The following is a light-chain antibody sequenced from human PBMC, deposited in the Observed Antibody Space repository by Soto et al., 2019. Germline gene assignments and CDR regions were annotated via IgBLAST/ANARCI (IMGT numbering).Light chain of an antibody. CDR1: SSDVGGYNY. V-gene: IGLV2-8*01. CDR2: EVS. CDR3: SSYAGSNNLGV. J-gene: IGLJ1*01. Sequence: ALTQPPSASGSPGQSVTISCTGTSSDVGGYNYVSWYQQHPGKAPKLMIYEVSKRPSGVPDRFSGSKSGNTASLTVSGLQAEDEADYYCSSYAGSNNLGVFGTGTKVTV.